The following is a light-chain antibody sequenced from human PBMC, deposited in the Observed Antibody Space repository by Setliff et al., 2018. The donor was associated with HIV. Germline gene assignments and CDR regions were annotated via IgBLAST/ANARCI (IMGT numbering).Light chain of an antibody. CDR1: SSNIGINY. CDR2: RNN. Sequence: QSALTQPPSASGTPGRRVTISCSGSSSNIGINYVYWYQQLPGTAPKLLIYRNNQRPSGVPDRFSGSKSGTSASLAISGLRSEDEADYYCAAWDDSLSGQVFGTGTKVTVL. J-gene: IGLJ1*01. V-gene: IGLV1-47*01. CDR3: AAWDDSLSGQV.